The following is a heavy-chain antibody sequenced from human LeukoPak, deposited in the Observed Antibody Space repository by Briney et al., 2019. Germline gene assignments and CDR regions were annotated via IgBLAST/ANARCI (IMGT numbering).Heavy chain of an antibody. Sequence: SETLSLTCTISGGSISSYYWSWIRQSPGKGLEWIGYIYYSGSTNYNPSLKSRVTISVDTSKNQFSLKLTSVTAADTAIYYCASGRGAYAVYYFDDWGQGTLVTVSS. J-gene: IGHJ4*02. V-gene: IGHV4-59*01. CDR1: GGSISSYY. CDR3: ASGRGAYAVYYFDD. CDR2: IYYSGST. D-gene: IGHD4-17*01.